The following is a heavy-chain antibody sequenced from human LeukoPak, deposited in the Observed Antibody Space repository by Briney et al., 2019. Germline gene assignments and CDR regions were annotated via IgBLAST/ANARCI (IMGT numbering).Heavy chain of an antibody. CDR2: INTNTGNP. CDR3: ARAAASDY. J-gene: IGHJ4*02. D-gene: IGHD2-15*01. CDR1: GYTFTSYX. Sequence: SXXASGYTFTSYXMNWXRQAPGXXXEWMGWINTNTGNPTYAQGFTGRFVFSLDTSVSTAYLQISSLKAEDTAVYYCARAAASDYWGQGTLVTVSS. V-gene: IGHV7-4-1*02.